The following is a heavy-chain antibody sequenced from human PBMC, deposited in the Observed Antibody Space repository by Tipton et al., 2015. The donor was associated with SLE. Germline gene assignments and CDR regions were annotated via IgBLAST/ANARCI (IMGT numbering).Heavy chain of an antibody. J-gene: IGHJ3*02. CDR1: GGSISSNSYY. CDR3: ARTLDTLEI. V-gene: IGHV4-61*02. Sequence: TLSLTCTVSGGSISSNSYYWNWIRQPAGKGLEWIGRTYSSGGSYYNPSLESRVNISIGTSRNQFSLHLRSVTAADTAVYYCARTLDTLEIWGQGTRVTVSS. CDR2: TYSSGGS.